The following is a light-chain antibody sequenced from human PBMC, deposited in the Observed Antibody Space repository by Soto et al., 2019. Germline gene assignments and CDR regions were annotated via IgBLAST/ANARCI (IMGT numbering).Light chain of an antibody. Sequence: ETVLTQSPATLSLSPGERATLSCRASQSVSSYLAWYQQKPGQAPRLLIYDASNRATGIPARFSGSGSGTDFTLTISSLEPEDFVVYYCQQRSNWPYTFGQGTKLEIK. J-gene: IGKJ2*01. CDR2: DAS. CDR3: QQRSNWPYT. CDR1: QSVSSY. V-gene: IGKV3-11*01.